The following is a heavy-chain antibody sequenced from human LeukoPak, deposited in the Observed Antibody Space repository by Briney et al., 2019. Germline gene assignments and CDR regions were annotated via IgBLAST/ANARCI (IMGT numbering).Heavy chain of an antibody. CDR2: IRGTGSGT. Sequence: PGGSLRLSCAASGFTFSSYAMSWVRQAPGKGLEWVAAIRGTGSGTYYADSVKGRCTISRDNSKNTLYLQINSLRAEDTAVYYCAKRPMARTFDFWGQGTLVTVSS. CDR1: GFTFSSYA. D-gene: IGHD3-10*01. V-gene: IGHV3-23*01. CDR3: AKRPMARTFDF. J-gene: IGHJ4*02.